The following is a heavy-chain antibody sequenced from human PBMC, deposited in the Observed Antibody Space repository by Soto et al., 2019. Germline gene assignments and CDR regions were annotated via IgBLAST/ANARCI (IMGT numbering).Heavy chain of an antibody. CDR3: ARGGYPFDY. CDR2: ISSSNSYI. CDR1: GFTFSSYT. J-gene: IGHJ4*02. V-gene: IGHV3-21*01. D-gene: IGHD3-22*01. Sequence: GGSLRLSCAASGFTFSSYTMNWVRQAPGKGLEWVSSISSSNSYIYYADSGKGRFTISRDSAKNSLYLQMDSLRAEDTAVYCCARGGYPFDYWGQGTLVTVSS.